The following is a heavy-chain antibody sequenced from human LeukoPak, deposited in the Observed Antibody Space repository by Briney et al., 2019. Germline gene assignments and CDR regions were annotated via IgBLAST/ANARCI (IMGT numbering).Heavy chain of an antibody. D-gene: IGHD4-23*01. V-gene: IGHV1-8*01. J-gene: IGHJ4*02. CDR3: ARVSSNSRGDYFDY. CDR2: MNPNSGNT. CDR1: GYTFTSYD. Sequence: GASVKVSCKASGYTFTSYDINWVRQATGQGLEWMGWMNPNSGNTGYAQKFQGRVTMTRNTSISTAYMELSSLRSEDTAVYYCARVSSNSRGDYFDYWGQGTLVTVSS.